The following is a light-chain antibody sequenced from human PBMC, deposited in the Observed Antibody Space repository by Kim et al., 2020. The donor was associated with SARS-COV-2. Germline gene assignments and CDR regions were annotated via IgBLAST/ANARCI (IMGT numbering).Light chain of an antibody. CDR3: QQYDNLPSIT. J-gene: IGKJ5*01. Sequence: AVGDRVTITSQASQDISNYFNWYQQKPGKAPKLLNYDASNLETGVPSRFSGSGSGTDCTFTISSLQPEDIATYYCQQYDNLPSITFGQGTRLEIK. CDR2: DAS. V-gene: IGKV1-33*01. CDR1: QDISNY.